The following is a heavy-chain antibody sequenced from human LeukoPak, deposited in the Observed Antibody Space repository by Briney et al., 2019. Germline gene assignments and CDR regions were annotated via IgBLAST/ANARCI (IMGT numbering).Heavy chain of an antibody. CDR1: GGSFSGYY. CDR2: INHSRST. Sequence: SETLSLTCAVYGGSFSGYYWHWLRHPPGKGLEWIGEINHSRSTNFNAPLKTRLTISLDTSQPQFSLHPTSVTAADTAVYYCARGGGRWGSASGSDLWGQGTRVTVSS. CDR3: ARGGGRWGSASGSDL. V-gene: IGHV4-34*01. D-gene: IGHD4-23*01. J-gene: IGHJ3*01.